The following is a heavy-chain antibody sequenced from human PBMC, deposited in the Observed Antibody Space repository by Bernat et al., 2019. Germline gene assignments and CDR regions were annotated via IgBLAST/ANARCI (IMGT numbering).Heavy chain of an antibody. CDR3: ARGGCASSGWLLRGEYYFDY. J-gene: IGHJ4*02. CDR1: GYTFTSYY. V-gene: IGHV1-46*03. Sequence: VQLVQSGAEVKKPGASLKVSCKASGYTFTSYYMHWVRQAPGQALEWMGIINPSGGSTSYAQKFQGRVTMTRDTSTSTVYMELSNLRSEDKAVDYCARGGCASSGWLLRGEYYFDYWGQGTLVTVSS. D-gene: IGHD6-19*01. CDR2: INPSGGST.